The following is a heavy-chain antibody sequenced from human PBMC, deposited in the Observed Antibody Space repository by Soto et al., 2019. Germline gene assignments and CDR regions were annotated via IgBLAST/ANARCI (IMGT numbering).Heavy chain of an antibody. Sequence: QVQLVESGGGVVQPGTSLRVSCVGSGFTFRSYVIHWVHQAAGKGLEWVALTSYDGSDKYYDDSVRGRYTISRDNSRNTVDLQMDSLRLEDTALYYCARGGTTGGLDVWGQGTLVSVSS. CDR1: GFTFRSYV. J-gene: IGHJ1*01. CDR2: TSYDGSDK. D-gene: IGHD3-16*01. CDR3: ARGGTTGGLDV. V-gene: IGHV3-30*19.